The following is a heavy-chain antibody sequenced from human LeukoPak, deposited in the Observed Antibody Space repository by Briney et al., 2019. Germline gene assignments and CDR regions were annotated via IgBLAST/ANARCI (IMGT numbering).Heavy chain of an antibody. V-gene: IGHV3-11*01. CDR3: AKDPVTVAADAFDI. Sequence: PGGSLRLSCAASGFTFSDYYMSWIRQAPGKGLEWVSYISSSGSTIYYADSVKGRFTISRDNSKNTLYLQMNSLRAEDTAVYYCAKDPVTVAADAFDIWGQGTMVTVSS. J-gene: IGHJ3*02. CDR2: ISSSGSTI. D-gene: IGHD6-19*01. CDR1: GFTFSDYY.